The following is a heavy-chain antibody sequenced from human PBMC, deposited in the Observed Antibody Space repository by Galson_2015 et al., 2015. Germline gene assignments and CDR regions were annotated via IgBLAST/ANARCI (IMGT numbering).Heavy chain of an antibody. D-gene: IGHD2-21*02. Sequence: SVKVSCKASGGTFSSYTISWVRQAPGQGLEWMGRIIPILGIANYAQKFQGRVTITADKSTSTAYMELSSLRSEDTAVYYCARVYCGGDCYSSLRAFDIWGQGTMVTVSS. V-gene: IGHV1-69*02. CDR3: ARVYCGGDCYSSLRAFDI. CDR2: IIPILGIA. J-gene: IGHJ3*02. CDR1: GGTFSSYT.